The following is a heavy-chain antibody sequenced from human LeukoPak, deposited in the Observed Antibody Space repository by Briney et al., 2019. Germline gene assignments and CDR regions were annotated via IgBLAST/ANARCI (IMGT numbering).Heavy chain of an antibody. J-gene: IGHJ4*02. Sequence: SETLSLTCAVYGGSFSGYYWSWIRQPPGKGLEWIGEINHSGSTNYNPSPKSRVTISVDTSKNQFSLKLSSVTAADTAVCYCARLGFGIVVVPAGFDYWGQGTLVTVSS. CDR1: GGSFSGYY. CDR2: INHSGST. CDR3: ARLGFGIVVVPAGFDY. D-gene: IGHD2-2*01. V-gene: IGHV4-34*01.